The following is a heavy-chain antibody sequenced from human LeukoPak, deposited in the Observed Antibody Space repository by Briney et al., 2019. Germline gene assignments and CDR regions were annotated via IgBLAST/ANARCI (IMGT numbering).Heavy chain of an antibody. J-gene: IGHJ4*02. V-gene: IGHV1-18*01. CDR2: ISAYNGNT. Sequence: ASVKVSCKASGYTYTSYGISWVRQAPGQGLEWMGWISAYNGNTNYAQKLQGRVTMTTDTSTSPAYMELRSLRSDDTAWYYCARAVGTKQWLVSVFDYWGQGTLVTVSS. CDR3: ARAVGTKQWLVSVFDY. CDR1: GYTYTSYG. D-gene: IGHD6-19*01.